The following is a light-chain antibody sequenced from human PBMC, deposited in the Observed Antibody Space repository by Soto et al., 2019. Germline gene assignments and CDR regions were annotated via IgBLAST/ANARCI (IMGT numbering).Light chain of an antibody. CDR3: SSYAGSNKLVV. CDR2: EVS. J-gene: IGLJ2*01. CDR1: SSDVGGYNY. V-gene: IGLV2-8*01. Sequence: QSALTQPPSASGSPGQSVTISCTGTSSDVGGYNYVSWYQQHPGKAPKLMIYEVSKRPSGVPDRFSGSKSGNTASLTVSGLQAEDEAGYYCSSYAGSNKLVVFGGGTTLTVL.